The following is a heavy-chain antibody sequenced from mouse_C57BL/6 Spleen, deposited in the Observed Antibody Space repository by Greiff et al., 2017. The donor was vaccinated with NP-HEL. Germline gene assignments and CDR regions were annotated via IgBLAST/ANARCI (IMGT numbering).Heavy chain of an antibody. V-gene: IGHV1-52*01. CDR3: ARRYYGSSFFDY. Sequence: QVQLQQPGAELVRPGSSVKLSCKASGYTFTSYWMHWVKQRPIQGLEWIGNIDPSDSETHYNQKFKDKATLTVDKSSSTAYMQLSSLTSEDSAVYYCARRYYGSSFFDYWGQGTTLTVSS. D-gene: IGHD1-1*01. CDR2: IDPSDSET. CDR1: GYTFTSYW. J-gene: IGHJ2*01.